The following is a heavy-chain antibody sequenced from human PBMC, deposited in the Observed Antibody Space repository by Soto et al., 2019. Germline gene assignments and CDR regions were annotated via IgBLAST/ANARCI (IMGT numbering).Heavy chain of an antibody. V-gene: IGHV4-34*01. CDR3: ARSMNDHNHHHWGFDY. CDR1: GGSLTPYH. Sequence: SETLSLTCAVYGGSLTPYHWSFIRHSPGKGLEWIGEIDHTGRTNYKPSLKSRVIMSVDTSKNQFSLRLGSVTAADTAVYYCARSMNDHNHHHWGFDYWGQGTLVTVSS. CDR2: IDHTGRT. J-gene: IGHJ4*02. D-gene: IGHD7-27*01.